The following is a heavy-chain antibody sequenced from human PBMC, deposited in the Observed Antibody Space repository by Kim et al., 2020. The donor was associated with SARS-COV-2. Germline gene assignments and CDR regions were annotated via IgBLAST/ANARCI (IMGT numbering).Heavy chain of an antibody. Sequence: GGSLRLSCAVSGFTFSSYWMHWVRQAPGKGLVWVSRINSDGSSTSYADSVKGRFTISRDNAKNTLYLQMNSLRAEDTAVYYCARAGFLEWLSPTTTSWFDPWGQGTLVTVSS. CDR2: INSDGSST. J-gene: IGHJ5*02. D-gene: IGHD3-3*01. V-gene: IGHV3-74*01. CDR3: ARAGFLEWLSPTTTSWFDP. CDR1: GFTFSSYW.